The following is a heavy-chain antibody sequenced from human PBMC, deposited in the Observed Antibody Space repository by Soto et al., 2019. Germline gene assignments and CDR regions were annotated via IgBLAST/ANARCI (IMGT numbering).Heavy chain of an antibody. D-gene: IGHD4-17*01. CDR1: GHPVSSSNSY. V-gene: IGHV4-61*01. CDR3: ARRVDYGTYFYYGMDV. CDR2: IFYSGCT. J-gene: IGHJ6*02. Sequence: EPLSLTYTDAGHPVSSSNSYGSWIQQPPGKGLEWIGYIFYSGCTNYSPSLKSRVSISLDSSKDQFSLKLTSVTAADSAVYYCARRVDYGTYFYYGMDVWGQGTTVTVSS.